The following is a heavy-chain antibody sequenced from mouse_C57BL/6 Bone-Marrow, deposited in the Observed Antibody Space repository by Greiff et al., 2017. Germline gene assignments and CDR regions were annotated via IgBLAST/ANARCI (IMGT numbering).Heavy chain of an antibody. V-gene: IGHV5-4*03. J-gene: IGHJ4*01. CDR1: GFTFSSYA. CDR2: ISDGGSYT. Sequence: EVKLVESGGGLVKPGGSLKLSCAASGFTFSSYAMSWVRQTPEKRLEWVATISDGGSYTYYPDNVKGRFTISRDNAKNTLYLQMSHLESEDTAMYYCARQRDCDDAIDYWGQGTTVTVSS. CDR3: ARQRDCDDAIDY.